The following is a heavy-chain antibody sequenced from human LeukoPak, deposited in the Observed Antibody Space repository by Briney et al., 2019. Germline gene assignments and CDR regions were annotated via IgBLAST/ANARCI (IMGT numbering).Heavy chain of an antibody. J-gene: IGHJ3*02. CDR2: IYYSGST. D-gene: IGHD4-17*01. CDR1: GESFSGYY. V-gene: IGHV4-59*01. CDR3: AREGHYDGDYVGAFDI. Sequence: SETLSLTCAVYGESFSGYYWSWIRQPPGKGLEWIGYIYYSGSTNYNPSLKSRVTISVDTSKNQFSLKLSSVTAADTAVYYCAREGHYDGDYVGAFDIWGQGTMVTVSS.